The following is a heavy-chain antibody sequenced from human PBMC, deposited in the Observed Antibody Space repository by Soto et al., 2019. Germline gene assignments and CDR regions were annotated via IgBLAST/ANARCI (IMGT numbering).Heavy chain of an antibody. CDR3: ARADCSSTNCPIWN. D-gene: IGHD2-2*01. J-gene: IGHJ4*02. CDR1: GYPFTSYY. Sequence: ASVKVSCKTSGYPFTSYYMHWVRQAPGQGLGWVGIINPSGGSTTYAQNFQGRVTMTRDTSTSTVYMELSSLRSEDTAVYFCARADCSSTNCPIWNWGQGTLVTVSS. CDR2: INPSGGST. V-gene: IGHV1-46*01.